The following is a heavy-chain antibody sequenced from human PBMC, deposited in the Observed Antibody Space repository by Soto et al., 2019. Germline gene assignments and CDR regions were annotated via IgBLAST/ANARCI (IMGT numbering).Heavy chain of an antibody. Sequence: QVQLQESGPGLVKPSETLSLTCTVSGGSISSYYWSWIRQPPGKGLEWIGYIYYSGITNYNPSLKSRATISIDTSKNKFSLKLSSVTAADTAVYYCARERGGPGTTTWYYYGMDVWGQGTTVTVSS. V-gene: IGHV4-59*01. J-gene: IGHJ6*02. CDR3: ARERGGPGTTTWYYYGMDV. CDR2: IYYSGIT. CDR1: GGSISSYY. D-gene: IGHD1-1*01.